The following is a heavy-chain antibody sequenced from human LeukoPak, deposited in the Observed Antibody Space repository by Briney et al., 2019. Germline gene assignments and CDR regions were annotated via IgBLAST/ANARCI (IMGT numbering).Heavy chain of an antibody. J-gene: IGHJ4*02. CDR2: MNPNSGNT. D-gene: IGHD3-10*01. CDR3: ARASKMVRGVLSPFDY. Sequence: ASVKVSCKASGYTFTSYDINWVRQATGQGLEWMGWMNPNSGNTGYAQKFQGRVTMTRNTSISTAYMELSSLRSEDTAVYYCARASKMVRGVLSPFDYWGQGTLVTVSS. CDR1: GYTFTSYD. V-gene: IGHV1-8*01.